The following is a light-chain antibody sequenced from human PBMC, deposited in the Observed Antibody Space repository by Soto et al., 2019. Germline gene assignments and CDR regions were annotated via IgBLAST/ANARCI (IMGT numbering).Light chain of an antibody. CDR3: SSYTSSSTYV. V-gene: IGLV2-14*01. Sequence: QSALTQPASVSGSPGQSITISCTGTSSDVGGYSYVSWYQQHPGKAPKLMIYDVSNRPSGVSNRFSGSKSGNTASLTISGLQAEDEADYHCSSYTSSSTYVFGNGTKVTVL. J-gene: IGLJ1*01. CDR2: DVS. CDR1: SSDVGGYSY.